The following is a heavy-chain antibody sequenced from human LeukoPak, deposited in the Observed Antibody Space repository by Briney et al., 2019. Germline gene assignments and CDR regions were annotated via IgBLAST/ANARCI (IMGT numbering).Heavy chain of an antibody. J-gene: IGHJ4*02. D-gene: IGHD6-19*01. CDR3: AIAVAGPFDY. V-gene: IGHV3-64D*09. CDR1: GFTFSSYA. CDR2: ISSNGGST. Sequence: GGSLRLSCSASGFTFSSYAMHWVRQAPGKGLEYVSAISSNGGSTYYADSVKGRFTISRDNSKNTLYLQMSSLRAEDTAVYYCAIAVAGPFDYWGQGTLVTVSS.